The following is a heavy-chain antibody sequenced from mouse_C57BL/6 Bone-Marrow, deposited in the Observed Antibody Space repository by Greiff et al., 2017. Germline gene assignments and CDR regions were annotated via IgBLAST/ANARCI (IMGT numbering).Heavy chain of an antibody. V-gene: IGHV5-16*01. CDR3: ARDHYGSTLDY. J-gene: IGHJ2*01. CDR2: INYDGSST. CDR1: GFTFSDYY. D-gene: IGHD1-1*01. Sequence: EVQRVESEGGLVQPGSSMKLSCTASGFTFSDYYMAWVRQVPEKGLEWVANINYDGSSTYYLDSLKSRFIISRDNAKNILYLQMSSLKSEDTATYYCARDHYGSTLDYWGQGTTLTVSS.